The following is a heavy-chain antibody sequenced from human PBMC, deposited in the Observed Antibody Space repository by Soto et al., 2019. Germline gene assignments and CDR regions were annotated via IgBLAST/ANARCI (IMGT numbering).Heavy chain of an antibody. J-gene: IGHJ3*02. Sequence: SETLSLTCTVSGGSISSYYWSWIRQPAGKGLEWIGRIYSSGSTYYNPSLKSRVTISVDTSKNQFSLKLSSVTAADTAVYYCARFSLWFGELLYPPLDAFDIWGQGTMVTVSS. CDR2: IYSSGST. CDR3: ARFSLWFGELLYPPLDAFDI. CDR1: GGSISSYY. V-gene: IGHV4-4*07. D-gene: IGHD3-10*01.